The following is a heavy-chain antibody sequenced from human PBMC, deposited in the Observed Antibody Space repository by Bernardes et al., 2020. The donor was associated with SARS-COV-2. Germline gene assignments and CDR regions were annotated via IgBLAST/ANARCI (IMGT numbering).Heavy chain of an antibody. CDR3: ARSPDYDVLTGYYAEGFDS. D-gene: IGHD3-9*01. CDR2: ITHIGTT. V-gene: IGHV4-34*01. Sequence: AGTVSLTSTISPGSISSYCGAWRRGHQGKGLEWIGEITHIGTTNYNPSLKSRVTISVDTSKNQFSLKVSSVTAADTAVYYCARSPDYDVLTGYYAEGFDSWGQGTLVTVSS. J-gene: IGHJ5*01. CDR1: PGSISSYC.